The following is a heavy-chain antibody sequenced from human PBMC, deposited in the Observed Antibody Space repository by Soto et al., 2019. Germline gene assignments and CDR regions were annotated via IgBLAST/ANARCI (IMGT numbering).Heavy chain of an antibody. J-gene: IGHJ6*02. CDR1: GFTFTSYG. V-gene: IGHV3-30*18. CDR3: AKASGYCSSSTCSRLIYYYYGMDV. D-gene: IGHD2-2*01. CDR2: ISYDGGDK. Sequence: GSLRLSCGASGFTFTSYGMHWVRQAPGKGLEWVAVISYDGGDKYYADSVKGRFTISRDNSKNTLYLQMNSLRAEDTAVYYCAKASGYCSSSTCSRLIYYYYGMDVWGQGTTVTVSS.